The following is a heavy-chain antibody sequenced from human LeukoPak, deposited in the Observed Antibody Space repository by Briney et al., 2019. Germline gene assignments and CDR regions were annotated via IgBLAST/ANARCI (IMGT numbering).Heavy chain of an antibody. J-gene: IGHJ4*02. Sequence: GGSLRLSCAASGFTSSSYAMHWVRQAPGKGLEYVSAISSNGGSTYYANSVKGRFTISRDNSKNTLYLQMGSLRAEDMAVYYCARSMLRFLEWLPVDYWGQGTLVTVSS. CDR1: GFTSSSYA. CDR3: ARSMLRFLEWLPVDY. D-gene: IGHD3-3*01. CDR2: ISSNGGST. V-gene: IGHV3-64*01.